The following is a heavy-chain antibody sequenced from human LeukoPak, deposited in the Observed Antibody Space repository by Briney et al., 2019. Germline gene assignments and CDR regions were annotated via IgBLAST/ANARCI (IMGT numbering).Heavy chain of an antibody. CDR1: GFTFSTYG. J-gene: IGHJ4*02. CDR3: AKDALQIAAAGTSHFDY. CDR2: ISYDGSNK. Sequence: GGSLRLSCAASGFTFSTYGLHWVRQAPGKGLEWVAVISYDGSNKYYADSVKGRFTISRDNSKNTLYLRINSLRAEDTAVYYCAKDALQIAAAGTSHFDYWGQGTLVTVSP. D-gene: IGHD6-13*01. V-gene: IGHV3-30*18.